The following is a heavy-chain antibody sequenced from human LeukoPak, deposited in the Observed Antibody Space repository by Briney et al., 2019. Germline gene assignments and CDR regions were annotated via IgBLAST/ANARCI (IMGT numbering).Heavy chain of an antibody. CDR3: ARELGDTGDY. Sequence: GGSLLLSCAASGFTFISYWMSWVRQAPGKGLEWVANIKQDGSEKYYVDSVKGRFTISRDNAKNSLYLQMNSLRAEDTAVYYCARELGDTGDYWGQGTLVTVSS. D-gene: IGHD2-8*02. CDR1: GFTFISYW. CDR2: IKQDGSEK. J-gene: IGHJ4*02. V-gene: IGHV3-7*01.